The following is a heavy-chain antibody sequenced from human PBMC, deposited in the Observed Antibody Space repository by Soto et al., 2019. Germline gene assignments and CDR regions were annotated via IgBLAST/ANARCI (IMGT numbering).Heavy chain of an antibody. CDR1: GVNISNYG. V-gene: IGHV3-33*01. Sequence: YLRLSCAASGVNISNYGMHWDRQAPDRGLEWVAAMWYDESRTFYAESVKGRFTISRDDSKNTLNLQMNSLRVEDTAVYYCTRAAIKGELLDYWGQGTQVTVSS. J-gene: IGHJ4*02. CDR3: TRAAIKGELLDY. CDR2: MWYDESRT. D-gene: IGHD1-26*01.